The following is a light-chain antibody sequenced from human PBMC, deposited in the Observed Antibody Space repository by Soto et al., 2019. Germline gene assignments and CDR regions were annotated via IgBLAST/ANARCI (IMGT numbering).Light chain of an antibody. J-gene: IGKJ1*01. CDR3: QQYNSYWT. CDR1: QSISTW. CDR2: KAS. Sequence: DIQMTHSPSTLSASVGDRVTITFRASQSISTWLAWYQQKPGKAPKLLIYKASSLESGVPSRFSGSGSGTEFTLTISSLQPDDFGTYYCQQYNSYWTFGQGTKVDI. V-gene: IGKV1-5*03.